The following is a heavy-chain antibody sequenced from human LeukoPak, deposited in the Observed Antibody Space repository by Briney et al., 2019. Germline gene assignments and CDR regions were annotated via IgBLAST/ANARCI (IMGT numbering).Heavy chain of an antibody. CDR1: GFIFSNYW. V-gene: IGHV3-7*01. CDR2: IKKDGSEK. J-gene: IGHJ4*02. D-gene: IGHD5-24*01. Sequence: GGSMRLSCAASGFIFSNYWMNWVRQTPGEGREWVANIKKDGSEKYYVDSVRGRSTISRDNAKNSLYLQMNSLRAEDTAVYYCAADGYSSPFDHWGQGTLVTVSS. CDR3: AADGYSSPFDH.